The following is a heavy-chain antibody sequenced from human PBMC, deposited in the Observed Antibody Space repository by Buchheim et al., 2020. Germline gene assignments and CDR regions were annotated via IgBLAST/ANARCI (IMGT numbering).Heavy chain of an antibody. CDR2: INPSGGST. J-gene: IGHJ6*02. V-gene: IGHV1-46*01. CDR1: GYTFTSYY. CDR3: ARDLPYYDFWGGYYTAPRWYYYGMDV. Sequence: QVQLVQSGAEVKKPGASVKVSCKASGYTFTSYYMHWVRQAPGQGLEWMGIINPSGGSTSYAQKFQGRVTMTRDTSTSTVYMELSSLRSEDTAVYYCARDLPYYDFWGGYYTAPRWYYYGMDVWGQGTT. D-gene: IGHD3-3*01.